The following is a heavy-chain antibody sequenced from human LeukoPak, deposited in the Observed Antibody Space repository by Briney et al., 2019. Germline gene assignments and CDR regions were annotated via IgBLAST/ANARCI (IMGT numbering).Heavy chain of an antibody. CDR2: IYSGGST. CDR3: ARDRRDYYYYYGMDV. Sequence: PGGSLRLSCAASGFTVSSNYMSWVRQAPGKGLEWVSVIYSGGSTYYSDSVTGRFTISRDNSKNTLYLQMNSLRAEDTAVYYCARDRRDYYYYYGMDVWGQGTTVTVSS. J-gene: IGHJ6*02. CDR1: GFTVSSNY. V-gene: IGHV3-53*01.